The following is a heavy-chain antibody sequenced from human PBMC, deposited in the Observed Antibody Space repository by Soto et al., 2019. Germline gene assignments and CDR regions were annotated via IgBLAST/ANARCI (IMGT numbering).Heavy chain of an antibody. D-gene: IGHD5-12*01. CDR2: IYYSGST. V-gene: IGHV4-59*01. CDR1: GGSISSYY. J-gene: IGHJ6*03. Sequence: SETLSLTCTVSGGSISSYYWSWIRQPPGKGLEWIGYIYYSGSTNYNPSLKSRVTIPVDTSKNQFSLKLSSVTAADTAVYYCARDRNDIVAPGGTDYYYYYMDVWGKGTTVTVSS. CDR3: ARDRNDIVAPGGTDYYYYYMDV.